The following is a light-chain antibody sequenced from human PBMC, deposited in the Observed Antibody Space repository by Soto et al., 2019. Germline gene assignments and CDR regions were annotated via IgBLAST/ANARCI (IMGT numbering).Light chain of an antibody. CDR3: QQTYSTPRGA. Sequence: DIQMTQSPSSLSASVGDRVTITCRASESIRNNLNWYQQKPGKAPKLLIYAASTLQSGVPSRFSGGGSGTECARAIGSLQPEDFTTYYCQQTYSTPRGAFGQGTKVEFK. CDR2: AAS. J-gene: IGKJ1*01. V-gene: IGKV1-39*01. CDR1: ESIRNN.